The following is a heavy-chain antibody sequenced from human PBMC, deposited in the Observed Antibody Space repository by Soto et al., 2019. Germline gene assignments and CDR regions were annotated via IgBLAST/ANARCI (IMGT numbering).Heavy chain of an antibody. CDR3: ARDEGMTTVTGYYYYGMDV. Sequence: AASVKVSCKASGYTFTGYYMHWVRQAPGQGLEWMGWINPNSGGTNYAQKFQGWVTMTRDTSISTAYMELSRLRSDDTAVYYCARDEGMTTVTGYYYYGMDVWGQGTTVTVSS. CDR1: GYTFTGYY. J-gene: IGHJ6*02. V-gene: IGHV1-2*04. CDR2: INPNSGGT. D-gene: IGHD4-17*01.